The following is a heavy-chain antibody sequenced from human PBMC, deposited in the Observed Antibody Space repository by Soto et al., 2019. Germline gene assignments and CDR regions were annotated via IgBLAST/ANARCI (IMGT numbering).Heavy chain of an antibody. CDR3: ASPYCSGGSCYQTEYLQH. D-gene: IGHD2-15*01. Sequence: GGALRLSCAASGFSFSYYAMHWVRQAPGKGLEWVAVIAYDGSKKYYADSVKGRFTISRDNSKNTLYLQMSSLRDEDTAVYYCASPYCSGGSCYQTEYLQHWGQGTLVTVSS. J-gene: IGHJ1*01. CDR1: GFSFSYYA. V-gene: IGHV3-30-3*01. CDR2: IAYDGSKK.